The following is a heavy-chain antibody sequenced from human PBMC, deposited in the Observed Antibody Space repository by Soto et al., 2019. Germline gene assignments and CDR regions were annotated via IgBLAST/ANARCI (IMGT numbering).Heavy chain of an antibody. CDR1: GFTLSGRS. D-gene: IGHD3-10*01. CDR3: ARGWFGPDV. Sequence: EVQLVESGGGLVQPGGSLRLSCAASGFTLSGRSMHWVRQAPGKGLVWVSGIDNAGTDSTYADSVKGRFTSSRDNAKNMRYLQMNSLIVEDTAVYYCARGWFGPDVWGKGTTVTVSS. CDR2: IDNAGTDS. V-gene: IGHV3-74*01. J-gene: IGHJ6*04.